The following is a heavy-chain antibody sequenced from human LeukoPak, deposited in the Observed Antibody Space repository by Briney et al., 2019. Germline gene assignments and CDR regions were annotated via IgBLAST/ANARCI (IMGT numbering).Heavy chain of an antibody. D-gene: IGHD6-13*01. Sequence: ASVKVSCKASGYTFTSYGISWVRQAPGQGLEWMGWISAYNGNTNYAQKLQGRVTMTTDTSTSTAYMELRSLRSDDTAVYYCARGIAAAAPYYYYYYMDVWGKGTTVTVSS. V-gene: IGHV1-18*01. CDR1: GYTFTSYG. J-gene: IGHJ6*03. CDR3: ARGIAAAAPYYYYYYMDV. CDR2: ISAYNGNT.